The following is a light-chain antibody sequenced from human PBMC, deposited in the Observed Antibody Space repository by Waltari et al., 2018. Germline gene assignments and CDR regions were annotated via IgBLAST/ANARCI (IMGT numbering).Light chain of an antibody. CDR2: AAS. V-gene: IGKV3-20*01. J-gene: IGKJ4*01. CDR3: QQYGISPLT. CDR1: QSVSSGY. Sequence: EIVLTQSPGTLSLSPGERATLSCRASQSVSSGYLAWYQQKPGQAPRLRIYAASSRATGIPDRFSGSGSGTDFTLTISRLEPEDFAVYYCQQYGISPLTFGGGTKVEIK.